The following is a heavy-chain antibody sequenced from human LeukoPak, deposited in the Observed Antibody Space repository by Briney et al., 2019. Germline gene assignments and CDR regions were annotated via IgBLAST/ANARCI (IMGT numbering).Heavy chain of an antibody. J-gene: IGHJ4*02. CDR3: ARLQDGSGSWDFFDY. D-gene: IGHD3-10*01. Sequence: SETLSLTCTVSGGSISSGDYYWSWIRQPPGKGLEWIGYTYYSGSTYYNPSLKNRVSISVDTSKNQFSLNLSSVTAADTAVYYCARLQDGSGSWDFFDYWGQGTLVTVSS. V-gene: IGHV4-30-4*01. CDR1: GGSISSGDYY. CDR2: TYYSGST.